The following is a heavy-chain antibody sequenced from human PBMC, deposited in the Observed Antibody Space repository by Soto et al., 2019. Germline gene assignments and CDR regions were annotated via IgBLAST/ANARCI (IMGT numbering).Heavy chain of an antibody. J-gene: IGHJ4*02. Sequence: EVQLLESGGGLVQPGGSLRLSCAASGFTFSSYAMSWVRQAPGKGLEWVSGISASGGGTYYADSVKGRFTISRDNSKNTLYLHMNSLRVEDTAVYHCASILVVVAGTKSGFDYWGQGTLVTVSS. CDR3: ASILVVVAGTKSGFDY. D-gene: IGHD2-15*01. CDR1: GFTFSSYA. CDR2: ISASGGGT. V-gene: IGHV3-23*01.